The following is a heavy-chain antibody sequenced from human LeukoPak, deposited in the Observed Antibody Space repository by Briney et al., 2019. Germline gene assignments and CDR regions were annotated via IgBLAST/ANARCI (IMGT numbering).Heavy chain of an antibody. CDR3: AKGSSSSRPYYFDY. Sequence: PGGSLRLSCAASGFTVSSNYMSWVRQAPGKGLEWVSVIYSGGSTYYADSVKGRLTISRDNSKNTLYLQMNSLRVEDTALYYCAKGSSSSRPYYFDYWGQGTLVTVSS. CDR1: GFTVSSNY. V-gene: IGHV3-53*01. J-gene: IGHJ4*02. D-gene: IGHD6-6*01. CDR2: IYSGGST.